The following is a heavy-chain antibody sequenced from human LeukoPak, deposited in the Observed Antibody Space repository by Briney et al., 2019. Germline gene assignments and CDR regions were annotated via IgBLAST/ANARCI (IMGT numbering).Heavy chain of an antibody. CDR1: GGSLSSYY. CDR3: ARGRSHSGWFRSVPKEQRKYYFDY. J-gene: IGHJ4*02. D-gene: IGHD6-19*01. V-gene: IGHV4-59*12. Sequence: SETLSLTCTVSGGSLSSYYWSWIRQPPGKGLEWIGYIYYSGSTNYNPSLKSRVTISVDTSKNQFSLKLSSVTAADTAVYYCARGRSHSGWFRSVPKEQRKYYFDYWGQGTLVTVSS. CDR2: IYYSGST.